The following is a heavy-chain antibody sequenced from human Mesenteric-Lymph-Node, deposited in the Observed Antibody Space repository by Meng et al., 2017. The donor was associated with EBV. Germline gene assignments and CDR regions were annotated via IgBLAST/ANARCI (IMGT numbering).Heavy chain of an antibody. CDR2: VYYSGST. Sequence: QVQLQESGPRLVKPSETLSLTCTVSGGSVSSTSYYWSWIRQPPGKRLEWIGYVYYSGSTNYNPSLKSRVTISVDTSKNQFSLNLYSVTAADTAVYYCARENPARGNWFDPWGQGALVTVSS. D-gene: IGHD3-10*01. V-gene: IGHV4-61*01. J-gene: IGHJ5*02. CDR1: GGSVSSTSYY. CDR3: ARENPARGNWFDP.